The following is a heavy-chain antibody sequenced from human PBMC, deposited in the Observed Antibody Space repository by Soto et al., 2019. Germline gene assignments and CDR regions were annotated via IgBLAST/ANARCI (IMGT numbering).Heavy chain of an antibody. CDR1: GFTFSSYA. D-gene: IGHD6-6*01. Sequence: GGSLRLSCAASGFTFSSYAMSWVRQAPGKGLEWVSAISGSGGSTYYADSVKGRFTISRDNSKNTLYLQMNSLRAEDTAVYYCAKVIAARHSLGMDVSGKGTKVTVS. J-gene: IGHJ6*04. CDR3: AKVIAARHSLGMDV. V-gene: IGHV3-23*01. CDR2: ISGSGGST.